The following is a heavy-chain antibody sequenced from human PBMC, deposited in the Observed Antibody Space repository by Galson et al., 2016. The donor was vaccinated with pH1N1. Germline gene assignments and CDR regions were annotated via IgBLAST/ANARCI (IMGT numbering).Heavy chain of an antibody. Sequence: SLRLSCAASGFTFRNHVMSWVRQAPGKGPEWVSVITASGDATFYGHSVKGRFTISRDNSRSTVSLQMNSLRADDTAVYYCVTRRPTTTPGVIDYWGHGTLVTV. CDR2: ITASGDAT. CDR1: GFTFRNHV. J-gene: IGHJ4*01. CDR3: VTRRPTTTPGVIDY. D-gene: IGHD1-1*01. V-gene: IGHV3-23*01.